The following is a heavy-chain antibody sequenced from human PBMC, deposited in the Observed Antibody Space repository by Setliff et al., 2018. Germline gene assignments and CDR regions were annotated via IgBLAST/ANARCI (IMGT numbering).Heavy chain of an antibody. D-gene: IGHD3-3*01. Sequence: SETLSLTCTVSGGSISSSSYYWGWIRQPPGKGLEWIATIYYSGSTYYNPSLKSRVTISVDTSKNQFSLKLSSVTAADTAVYYCARERYFWSGYHNWGQGTLVTVSS. CDR3: ARERYFWSGYHN. CDR2: IYYSGST. CDR1: GGSISSSSYY. V-gene: IGHV4-39*07. J-gene: IGHJ4*02.